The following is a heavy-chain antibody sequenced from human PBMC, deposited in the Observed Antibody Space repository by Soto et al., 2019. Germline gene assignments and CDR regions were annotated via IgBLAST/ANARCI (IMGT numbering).Heavy chain of an antibody. D-gene: IGHD4-4*01. CDR3: AKDFLTIVTTAYDYGMDA. CDR1: VFTFSYYG. J-gene: IGHJ6*02. CDR2: ISYDGSNK. V-gene: IGHV3-30*18. Sequence: GGSLRLSCAASVFTFSYYGMHWVRQAPGKGLEWVAVISYDGSNKYYADSVKGRFTISRDNSKNTLYLEMNSLRAEDTALYYCAKDFLTIVTTAYDYGMDAWGQGTTVTVSS.